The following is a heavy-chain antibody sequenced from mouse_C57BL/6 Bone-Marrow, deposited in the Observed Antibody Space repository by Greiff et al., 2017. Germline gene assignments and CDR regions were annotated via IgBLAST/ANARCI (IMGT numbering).Heavy chain of an antibody. CDR3: AHYGTCWCAY. CDR1: GSTFTDYY. D-gene: IGHD2-1*01. V-gene: IGHV1-19*01. CDR2: NNPFNGGT. J-gene: IGHJ3*01. Sequence: VQLQQSGPVLVTPGASVKMSCTASGSTFTDYYMNWLKQSHGKCLEWIGVNNPFNGGTIYNQKFKSKATLTVDKSSSTAYMELNSLTSEDSAVYYCAHYGTCWCAYWGQGTLVSVYA.